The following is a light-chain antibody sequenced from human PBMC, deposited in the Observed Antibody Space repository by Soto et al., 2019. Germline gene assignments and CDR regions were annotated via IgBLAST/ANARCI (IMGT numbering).Light chain of an antibody. CDR2: DAS. V-gene: IGKV1-5*01. J-gene: IGKJ2*01. CDR3: QQYTTYPYT. CDR1: QSVTNW. Sequence: DIQMTQPPSTLSASVGDRVTITCRASQSVTNWLAWYQQKPGKAPNLLIYDASRLQSGIPSRFSGSGSGTEFTLTISSLQPDDFATYYCQQYTTYPYTFGQGTK.